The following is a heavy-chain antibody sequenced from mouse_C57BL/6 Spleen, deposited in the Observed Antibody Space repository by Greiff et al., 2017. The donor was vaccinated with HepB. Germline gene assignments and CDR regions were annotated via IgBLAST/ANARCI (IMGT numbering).Heavy chain of an antibody. J-gene: IGHJ3*01. CDR3: AREEAWFAY. Sequence: EVQLQQSGPGLVKPSQSLSLTCSVTGYSITSGYYWNWIRQFPGNKLEWMGYISYDGSNNYNPSLKNRISITRDTSKNQFFLKLNSVTTEDTATYYCAREEAWFAYWGQGTLVTVSA. CDR1: GYSITSGYY. V-gene: IGHV3-6*01. CDR2: ISYDGSN.